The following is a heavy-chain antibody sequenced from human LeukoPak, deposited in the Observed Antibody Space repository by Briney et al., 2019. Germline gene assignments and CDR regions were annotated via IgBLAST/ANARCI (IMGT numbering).Heavy chain of an antibody. J-gene: IGHJ6*02. D-gene: IGHD3-10*01. CDR2: IQSKTDGGTT. Sequence: TGGSLRLSCAASGFTLSNALNWVRQAPGKGLEWVGRIQSKTDGGTTEYAAPVKGRFTISRDDSTNTLYLQMNSLKTEDTGVYCCAAGGRVWGQGTTVAVSS. CDR3: AAGGRV. V-gene: IGHV3-15*01. CDR1: GFTLSNA.